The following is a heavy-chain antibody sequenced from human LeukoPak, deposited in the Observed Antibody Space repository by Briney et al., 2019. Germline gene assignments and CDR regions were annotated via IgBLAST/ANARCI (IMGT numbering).Heavy chain of an antibody. V-gene: IGHV1-69*13. CDR2: IIPIFGTA. Sequence: ASVKVSCKASGGTFSSYAISRVRQAPGQGLEWMGGIIPIFGTANYAQKFQGRVTITADESTSTAYMELSSLRSEDTAVYYCARDSGYDSNWFDPWGQGTLVTVSS. CDR1: GGTFSSYA. J-gene: IGHJ5*02. D-gene: IGHD5-12*01. CDR3: ARDSGYDSNWFDP.